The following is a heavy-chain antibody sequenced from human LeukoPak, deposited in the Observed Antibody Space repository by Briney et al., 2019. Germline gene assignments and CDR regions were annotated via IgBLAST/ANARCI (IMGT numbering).Heavy chain of an antibody. CDR2: IYYSGST. D-gene: IGHD6-6*01. Sequence: SETLSLTCTVSGGSISSSSYYWGWIRQPPGTGLEWIGSIYYSGSTYYNPSLKSRVTISVDTSKNQFSLKLSSVTAADTAVYYCAREKSIAARPRGYYMDVRGKGTTVTVSS. V-gene: IGHV4-39*07. CDR3: AREKSIAARPRGYYMDV. CDR1: GGSISSSSYY. J-gene: IGHJ6*03.